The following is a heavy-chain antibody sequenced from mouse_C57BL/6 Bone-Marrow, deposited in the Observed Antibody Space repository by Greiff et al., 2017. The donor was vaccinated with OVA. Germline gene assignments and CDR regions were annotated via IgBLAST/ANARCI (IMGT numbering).Heavy chain of an antibody. CDR2: IYPGDGDT. D-gene: IGHD1-1*01. V-gene: IGHV1-82*01. CDR3: ARRVTTVVAPMDY. CDR1: GYAFSSSW. Sequence: QVQLQQSGPELVKPGASVKISCKASGYAFSSSWMNWVKQRPGKGLEWIGRIYPGDGDTNYNGKFKGKATLTADKSSSTAYMQLSSLTSEDSAVYFCARRVTTVVAPMDYWGQGTSVTVSS. J-gene: IGHJ4*01.